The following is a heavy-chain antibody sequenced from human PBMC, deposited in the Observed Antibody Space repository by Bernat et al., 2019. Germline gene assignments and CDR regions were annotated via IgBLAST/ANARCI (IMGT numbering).Heavy chain of an antibody. CDR1: GFTFSSYA. CDR3: AREVPSDGWYRSLDY. V-gene: IGHV3-30*07. Sequence: QVQLVESGGGVVQPGRSLRLSCAASGFTFSSYAMHWVRQAPGKGLEWVAVISYDGSNKYYADSVKGRFTISRDNSKNSLYLQMNSLRAEDTAVYYCAREVPSDGWYRSLDYWGQGTLVTVSS. J-gene: IGHJ4*02. CDR2: ISYDGSNK. D-gene: IGHD6-19*01.